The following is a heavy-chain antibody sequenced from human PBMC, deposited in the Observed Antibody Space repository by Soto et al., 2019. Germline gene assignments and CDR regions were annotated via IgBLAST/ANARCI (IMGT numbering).Heavy chain of an antibody. D-gene: IGHD5-12*01. V-gene: IGHV1-69*01. J-gene: IGHJ6*02. CDR2: IIPIFGTA. CDR1: GGTFSSYA. Sequence: QVQLVQSGAEVKKPGSSVKVSCKASGGTFSSYAISWVRQAPGQGLEWMGGIIPIFGTANYAQKFQGRVTITADESTSTAYMELSSLRSEDTAVYYRARSDSGYDARYYYYYGTDVWGQGTTVTASS. CDR3: ARSDSGYDARYYYYYGTDV.